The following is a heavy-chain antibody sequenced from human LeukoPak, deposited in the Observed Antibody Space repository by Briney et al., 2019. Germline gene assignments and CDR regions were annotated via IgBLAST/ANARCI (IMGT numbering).Heavy chain of an antibody. CDR2: IYSGGSP. D-gene: IGHD6-13*01. CDR1: GFTVSSND. J-gene: IGHJ5*02. Sequence: GGSLRLSCAASGFTVSSNDMSWVRQAPGKGLEWVSVIYSGGSPYYADSVKGRFTISRDNSKNTLYLQMNSLRAEDTAVYYCAHPTEYSSSWYGNWFDPWGQGTLVTVSS. V-gene: IGHV3-53*01. CDR3: AHPTEYSSSWYGNWFDP.